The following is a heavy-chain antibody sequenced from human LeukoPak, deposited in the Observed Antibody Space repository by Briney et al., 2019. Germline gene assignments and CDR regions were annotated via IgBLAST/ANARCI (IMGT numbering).Heavy chain of an antibody. D-gene: IGHD6-19*01. CDR2: IYYSGST. CDR1: GGSISSYY. CDR3: ARHGSSGWYKTNWFDP. J-gene: IGHJ5*02. V-gene: IGHV4-59*08. Sequence: SETLSLTCTVSGGSISSYYWSWIRQPPGKGLEWIGYIYYSGSTNYNPSLKSRVTISVDTSKNRFSLKLSSVTAADTAVYYCARHGSSGWYKTNWFDPWGQGTLVTVSS.